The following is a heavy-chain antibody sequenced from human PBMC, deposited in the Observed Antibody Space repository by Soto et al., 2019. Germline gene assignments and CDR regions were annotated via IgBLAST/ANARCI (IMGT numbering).Heavy chain of an antibody. CDR2: ISAYNGNT. J-gene: IGHJ4*02. CDR1: GYTFTSYG. Sequence: QVQLVQSGAEVKKPGASVKVSCKASGYTFTSYGISWVRQAPGQGLEWMGWISAYNGNTNYAQKVQGRVTMTTDTSASTDYVELRSGRSDDTAVYYCARDSPPVDYGGQGTLVTVSS. V-gene: IGHV1-18*01. CDR3: ARDSPPVDY.